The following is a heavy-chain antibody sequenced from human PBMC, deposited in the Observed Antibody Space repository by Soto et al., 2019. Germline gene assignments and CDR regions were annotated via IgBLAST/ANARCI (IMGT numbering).Heavy chain of an antibody. CDR3: GGGYPWVGFDY. Sequence: QLQLQESGPGLVKPSETLSLTCTVSGGSIGSSDYYWGWIRQPPGKGLEWIGNIYDSGSTSYNPTLKSRVTISVDTSKNQVSLKVSAVTAADTATYSCGGGYPWVGFDYWGQGTLVTVSS. J-gene: IGHJ4*02. CDR2: IYDSGST. D-gene: IGHD2-15*01. CDR1: GGSIGSSDYY. V-gene: IGHV4-39*01.